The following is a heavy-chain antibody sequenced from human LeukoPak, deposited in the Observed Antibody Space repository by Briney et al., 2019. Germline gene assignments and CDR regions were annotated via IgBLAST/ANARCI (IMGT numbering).Heavy chain of an antibody. J-gene: IGHJ5*02. V-gene: IGHV3-30*04. CDR1: GFIFSNYA. CDR3: ARADTYKTPGGLYNWFDP. D-gene: IGHD1-1*01. CDR2: TSYDGSNK. Sequence: GGSLRLSCAASGFIFSNYAMNWVRQAPGKGLEWVAVTSYDGSNKYYADSVKGRFTISRDNSRDTLYLQMNSLRTEDMAVYYCARADTYKTPGGLYNWFDPWGQETLVTVSS.